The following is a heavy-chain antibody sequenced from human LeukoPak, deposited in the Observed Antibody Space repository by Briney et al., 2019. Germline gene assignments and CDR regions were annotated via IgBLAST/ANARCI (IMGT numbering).Heavy chain of an antibody. CDR1: GFTFSSYA. V-gene: IGHV3-23*01. Sequence: PGGSLRLSCAASGFTFSSYAMSWVRQAPGKGLEWVSTINDSSSTYYADSVKGRFTISRDNSKNTLYLQMNSLRVEDTAVYYCTKTISGYCSRTSCLNWFDPWGQGTLVTVSS. CDR3: TKTISGYCSRTSCLNWFDP. J-gene: IGHJ5*02. CDR2: INDSSST. D-gene: IGHD2-2*03.